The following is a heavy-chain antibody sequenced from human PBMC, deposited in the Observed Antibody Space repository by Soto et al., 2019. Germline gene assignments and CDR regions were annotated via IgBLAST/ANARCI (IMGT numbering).Heavy chain of an antibody. CDR1: GGSISSYY. V-gene: IGHV4-59*08. Sequence: SETLSLTCTVSGGSISSYYWSWIRQPPGKGLEWIGYIYYSGSTNYNPSLKSRVTISVDTSKNQFSLKLSSVTAADTAVYYCARVYGSGSYYYYYFDYWGQGTLVTVSS. J-gene: IGHJ4*02. D-gene: IGHD3-10*01. CDR2: IYYSGST. CDR3: ARVYGSGSYYYYYFDY.